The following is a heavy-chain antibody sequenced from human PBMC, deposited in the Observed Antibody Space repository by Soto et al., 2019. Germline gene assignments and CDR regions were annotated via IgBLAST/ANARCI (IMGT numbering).Heavy chain of an antibody. CDR3: AKVLDDYGDYGHRY. V-gene: IGHV3-23*01. Sequence: GGSLRLSCAASGFTFSSYAMSWVRQAPGKGLEWVSAISGSGGSTYYADSVKGRFTISRDNSKNTLYLQMNSLRAEDTAVYYCAKVLDDYGDYGHRYWGQGTLVTVSS. CDR2: ISGSGGST. J-gene: IGHJ4*02. CDR1: GFTFSSYA. D-gene: IGHD4-17*01.